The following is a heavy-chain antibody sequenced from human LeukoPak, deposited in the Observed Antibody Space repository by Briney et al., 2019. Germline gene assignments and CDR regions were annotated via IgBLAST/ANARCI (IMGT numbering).Heavy chain of an antibody. V-gene: IGHV3-21*01. Sequence: GGSLRLSCAASGFTFSSYSMNWVRQAPGKGLEWVSSISSSSSYIYYADSVKGRFTTSRDNAKNSLYLQMNSLRAEDTAVYYCARVPEYDYVWGSYLYWGQGTLVTVSS. CDR3: ARVPEYDYVWGSYLY. D-gene: IGHD3-16*02. J-gene: IGHJ4*02. CDR2: ISSSSSYI. CDR1: GFTFSSYS.